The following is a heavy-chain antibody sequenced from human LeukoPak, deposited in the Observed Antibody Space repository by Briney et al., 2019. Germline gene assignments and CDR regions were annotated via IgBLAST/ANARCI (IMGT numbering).Heavy chain of an antibody. J-gene: IGHJ4*02. Sequence: GGSLRLSCEASGFTFSSYWMSWVRQAPGKGLEWVATIRQDGSVNHYVDSVKGRFTVSRDNAKNSLYLQMNSLRAEDTAVYYCARGCGSAGCPYFFDNWGQGTLVTVST. CDR2: IRQDGSVN. CDR3: ARGCGSAGCPYFFDN. D-gene: IGHD2-2*01. CDR1: GFTFSSYW. V-gene: IGHV3-7*04.